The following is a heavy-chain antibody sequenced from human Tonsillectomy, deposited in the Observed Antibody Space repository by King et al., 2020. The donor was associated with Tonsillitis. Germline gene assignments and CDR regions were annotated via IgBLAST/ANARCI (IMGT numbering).Heavy chain of an antibody. J-gene: IGHJ6*02. D-gene: IGHD3-3*01. Sequence: VQLQESGPGLVKPSETLSLTCTVSGGSISSYYWSWIRQPPGKGLEWIGYIYYSGSTNYNPSLKSRVTISVDTSKNQFSLKLSSVTASDTAVYYCASHFNLEWLYLGVWGQGTTVTVSS. CDR3: ASHFNLEWLYLGV. CDR1: GGSISSYY. CDR2: IYYSGST. V-gene: IGHV4-59*08.